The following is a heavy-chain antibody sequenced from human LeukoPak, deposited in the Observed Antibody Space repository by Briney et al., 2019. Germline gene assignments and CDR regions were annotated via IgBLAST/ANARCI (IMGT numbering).Heavy chain of an antibody. J-gene: IGHJ4*02. V-gene: IGHV4-59*08. CDR3: ARTLAAAHNYFDY. D-gene: IGHD6-13*01. Sequence: SEALSLTCTVSGGSMSPYHWGWIRQPPGKGLEWTGYIYYSGSTNYNPSLKSRVTISVDTSKNQFSLKLSSVTAADTAIYYCARTLAAAHNYFDYWGQGTLVTVSS. CDR2: IYYSGST. CDR1: GGSMSPYH.